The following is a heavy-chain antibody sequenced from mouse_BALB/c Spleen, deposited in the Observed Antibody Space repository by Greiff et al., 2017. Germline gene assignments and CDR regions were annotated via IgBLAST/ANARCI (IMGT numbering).Heavy chain of an antibody. CDR2: IWAGGST. CDR3: ARDKGDWDGSLFAY. Sequence: VKLMESGPGLVAPSQSLSITCTVSGFSLTSYGVHWVRQPPGKGLEWLGVIWAGGSTNYNSALMSRLSISKDNSKSQVFLKMNSLQTDDTAMYYCARDKGDWDGSLFAYWGQGTLVTVSA. V-gene: IGHV2-9*02. CDR1: GFSLTSYG. J-gene: IGHJ3*01. D-gene: IGHD4-1*01.